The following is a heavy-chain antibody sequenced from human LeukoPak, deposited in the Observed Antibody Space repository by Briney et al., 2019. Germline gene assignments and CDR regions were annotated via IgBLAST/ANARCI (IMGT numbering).Heavy chain of an antibody. Sequence: GGSLRLSCAASGFTFSSYAMGWVRQAPGKGLEWVSAISGSGGSTYYADSVKGRFTISRDNSKNTLYLQMNSLRAEDTAVYYCAKAPKYSGYDSYFDYWGQGTLVTVSS. CDR1: GFTFSSYA. CDR2: ISGSGGST. D-gene: IGHD5-12*01. V-gene: IGHV3-23*01. J-gene: IGHJ4*02. CDR3: AKAPKYSGYDSYFDY.